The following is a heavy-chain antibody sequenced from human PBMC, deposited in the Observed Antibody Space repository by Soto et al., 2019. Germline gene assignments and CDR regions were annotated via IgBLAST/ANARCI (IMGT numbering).Heavy chain of an antibody. D-gene: IGHD2-15*01. CDR1: GYRFPSDG. Sequence: QVQLVQSGTEVKKPGASVKVSCKASGYRFPSDGFSWVRQAAGQGLEWLGWISGYNGNTNYAQKVQGRVTMTTDRSTRTAYMELTSLRSDDTAVYYCARALFGGDYYYMDVWGKGTTVTVSS. CDR3: ARALFGGDYYYMDV. CDR2: ISGYNGNT. J-gene: IGHJ6*03. V-gene: IGHV1-18*01.